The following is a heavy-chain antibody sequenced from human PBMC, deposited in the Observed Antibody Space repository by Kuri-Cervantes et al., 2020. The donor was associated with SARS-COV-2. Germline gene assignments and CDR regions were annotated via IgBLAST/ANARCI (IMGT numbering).Heavy chain of an antibody. J-gene: IGHJ4*02. CDR1: GGSFSGYY. CDR3: ARRYYGSGSWSG. CDR2: INHSGST. D-gene: IGHD3-10*01. V-gene: IGHV4-34*01. Sequence: SETLSLTCAVYGGSFSGYYWSWIRQPPGKGLEWIGEINHSGSTNYNPSLKSRVTVSVDTSKNQFSLTLSSVTAADTAVYYCARRYYGSGSWSGWGQGTLVTVSS.